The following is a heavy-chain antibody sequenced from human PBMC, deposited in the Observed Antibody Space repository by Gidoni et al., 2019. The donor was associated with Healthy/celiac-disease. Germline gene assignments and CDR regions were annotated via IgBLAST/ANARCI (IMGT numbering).Heavy chain of an antibody. V-gene: IGHV3-23*01. CDR3: AKNGQGIAAAASYYYYGMDV. J-gene: IGHJ6*02. D-gene: IGHD6-13*01. CDR1: GFTFSSYA. Sequence: EVQLLESGGGLVQPGGSLRLSCAASGFTFSSYAMSWVRQAPGKGLEWVSAISGSGGSTYYADSVKGRFTISRDNSKNTLYLQMNSLRAEDTAVYYCAKNGQGIAAAASYYYYGMDVWGQGTTVTVSS. CDR2: ISGSGGST.